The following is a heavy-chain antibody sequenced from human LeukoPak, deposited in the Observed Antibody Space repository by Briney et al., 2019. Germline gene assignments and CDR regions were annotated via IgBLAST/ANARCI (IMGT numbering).Heavy chain of an antibody. CDR3: AKDYSGWLQSDAFDI. CDR1: GFTVSSNY. Sequence: GGSLRLSCAASGFTVSSNYMSWVRQAPGKGLEWVSVIYSGGSTYYADSVKGRFTISRDNSKNTLYLQMNSLRAEDTAVYYCAKDYSGWLQSDAFDIWGQGTMVTVSS. CDR2: IYSGGST. J-gene: IGHJ3*02. V-gene: IGHV3-53*01. D-gene: IGHD5-24*01.